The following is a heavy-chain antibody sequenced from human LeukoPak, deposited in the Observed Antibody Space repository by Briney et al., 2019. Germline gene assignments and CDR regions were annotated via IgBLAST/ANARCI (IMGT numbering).Heavy chain of an antibody. CDR3: AKGYDILTGRNWFDP. CDR2: ISSSATNI. Sequence: GGSLRLSCAASGFTFSNYYMSWIRQAPGKGLEWISYISSSATNIQYADSVKGRFTISRDNAKNSLYLQMNSLRAEDTALYYCAKGYDILTGRNWFDPWGQGTLVTVSS. CDR1: GFTFSNYY. J-gene: IGHJ5*02. V-gene: IGHV3-11*01. D-gene: IGHD3-9*01.